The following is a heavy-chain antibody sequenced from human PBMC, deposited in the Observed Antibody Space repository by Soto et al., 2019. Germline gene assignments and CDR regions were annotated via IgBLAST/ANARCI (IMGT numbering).Heavy chain of an antibody. CDR1: GFTVSTKY. CDR2: IYSGGST. V-gene: IGHV3-66*01. J-gene: IGHJ4*02. Sequence: EVQLVESGGGLVQPGGSLRLSCAASGFTVSTKYMSWVCQAPRKGLEWVSVIYSGGSTFYADSVRGRFTISRDNSKNTVNLQMSSLRAEDTAVYYCARDPGAAHYWGQGTLVTVSS. CDR3: ARDPGAAHY. D-gene: IGHD7-27*01.